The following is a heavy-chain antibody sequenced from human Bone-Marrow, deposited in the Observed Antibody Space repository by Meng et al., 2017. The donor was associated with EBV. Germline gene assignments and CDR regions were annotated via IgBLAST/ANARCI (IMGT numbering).Heavy chain of an antibody. D-gene: IGHD6-6*01. CDR1: GGSFSGSD. J-gene: IGHJ4*02. V-gene: IGHV4-34*11. CDR3: AKSSSSTPGVVDS. Sequence: VQLQQWGAGLLKPSETLSLTCAVYGGSFSGSDWSWIRQPPGKGLEWIGYIYDGGTTIYNPSLKSRVTIFLDTSRNQFSLGLRSVTTADTAVYYCAKSSSSTPGVVDSWGQGTLVTVSS. CDR2: IYDGGTT.